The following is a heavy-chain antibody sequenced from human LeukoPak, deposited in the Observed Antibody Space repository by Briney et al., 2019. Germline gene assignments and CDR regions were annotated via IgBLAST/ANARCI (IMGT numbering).Heavy chain of an antibody. J-gene: IGHJ4*02. CDR1: GFTFSSYG. CDR2: ISYDGSNK. V-gene: IGHV3-30*18. CDR3: AKEEKWELDY. Sequence: SCKASGFTFSSYGMHWVRQAPGKGLEWVAVISYDGSNKYYADSVKGRFTISRDNSKNTLYLQMNSLRAEDTAVYYCAKEEKWELDYWGQGTLVTVSS. D-gene: IGHD1-26*01.